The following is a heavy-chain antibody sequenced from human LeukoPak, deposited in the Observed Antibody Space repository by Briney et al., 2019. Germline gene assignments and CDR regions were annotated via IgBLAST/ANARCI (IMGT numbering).Heavy chain of an antibody. J-gene: IGHJ6*02. CDR2: INWNGGST. CDR3: ARARGGVGHYDILTGYYPLSYYYGMDV. CDR1: GFTFDDYG. D-gene: IGHD3-9*01. Sequence: PGGSLRLSCAASGFTFDDYGMSWVRQAPGKGLEWVSGINWNGGSTGYADSVKGRFTISRDNAKNSLYLQMNSLRAEDTALYYCARARGGVGHYDILTGYYPLSYYYGMDVWGQGTTVTVSS. V-gene: IGHV3-20*04.